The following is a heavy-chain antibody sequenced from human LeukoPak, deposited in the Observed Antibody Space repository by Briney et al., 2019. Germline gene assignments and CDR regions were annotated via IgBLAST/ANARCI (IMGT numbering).Heavy chain of an antibody. CDR3: ATDINTHIRGWY. V-gene: IGHV3-23*01. Sequence: GGSLRLSCAVSGFTFKNYGMHWVRQAPGKGLEWVSAITSGGDFAFYAESVKGQFTISRDNSKNTLYLQMNSLRAEDTAVYYCATDINTHIRGWYWGQGSLVTVSS. CDR2: ITSGGDFA. J-gene: IGHJ4*02. D-gene: IGHD3-10*01. CDR1: GFTFKNYG.